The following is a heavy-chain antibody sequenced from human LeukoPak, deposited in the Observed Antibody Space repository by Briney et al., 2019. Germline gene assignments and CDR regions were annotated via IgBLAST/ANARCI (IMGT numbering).Heavy chain of an antibody. CDR3: AKESGGRIQRGYSYGLDY. D-gene: IGHD5-18*01. J-gene: IGHJ4*02. CDR2: ISYDGSNK. CDR1: GFSFDTYG. V-gene: IGHV3-30*18. Sequence: GRSLRLSCAASGFSFDTYGMHWVRQAPGKGLEWVAVISYDGSNKYYADSVKGRFTISRDNSKNTLYLQMNSLRAEDTAVYYCAKESGGRIQRGYSYGLDYWGQGTLVTVSS.